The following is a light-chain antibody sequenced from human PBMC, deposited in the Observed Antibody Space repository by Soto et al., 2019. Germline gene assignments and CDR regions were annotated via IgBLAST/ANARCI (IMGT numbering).Light chain of an antibody. V-gene: IGLV2-14*01. CDR1: SSDVGGYNY. CDR2: EVS. CDR3: SSYTSSSTLV. J-gene: IGLJ1*01. Sequence: QSALTQPASVSGSPGQSITISCTGTSSDVGGYNYVSWYQQHPGKAPKLMIYEVSNRPSGVSNRFSGSTSGNTASLTISGLPAEDEADYYCSSYTSSSTLVFGTGTKLTVL.